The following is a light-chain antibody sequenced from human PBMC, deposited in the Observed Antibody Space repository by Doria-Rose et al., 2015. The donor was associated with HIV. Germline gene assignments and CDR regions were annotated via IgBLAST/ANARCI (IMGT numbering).Light chain of an antibody. V-gene: IGKV3-20*01. Sequence: TQSPGTLSLSPGERATPSCRASQSFSSTYLAWYQQNPGQAPSRLIYDGSTRATGIPDRFSASGSGTDFTLTINRLEPEDFALYYCHQYGTSWTFGQGTKVEI. CDR3: HQYGTSWT. CDR1: QSFSSTY. J-gene: IGKJ1*01. CDR2: DGS.